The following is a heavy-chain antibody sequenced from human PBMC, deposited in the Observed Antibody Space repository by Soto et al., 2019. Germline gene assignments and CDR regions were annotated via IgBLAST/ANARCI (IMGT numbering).Heavy chain of an antibody. CDR3: ARYADSSSWDYYYYYGMDV. D-gene: IGHD6-13*01. CDR2: IIPIFGTA. V-gene: IGHV1-69*13. CDR1: GGTFSSYA. J-gene: IGHJ6*02. Sequence: ASVKVSCKASGGTFSSYAISWVRQAPGQGLEWMGGIIPIFGTANYAQKFQGRVTITADESTSTAYMELSSLRSEDTAVYYCARYADSSSWDYYYYYGMDVWGQGTTVTVSS.